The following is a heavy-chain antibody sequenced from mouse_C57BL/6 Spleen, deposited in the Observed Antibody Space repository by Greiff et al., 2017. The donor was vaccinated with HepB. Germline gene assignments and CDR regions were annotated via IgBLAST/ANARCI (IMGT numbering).Heavy chain of an antibody. J-gene: IGHJ1*03. Sequence: LVESGAELVKPGASVKISCKASGYAFSSYWMNWVKQRPGKGLEWIGQIYPGDGDTNYNGKFKGKATLTADKSSSTAYMQLSSLTSEDSAVYFCARANYYYGSRRYFDVWGTGTTVTVSS. CDR1: GYAFSSYW. D-gene: IGHD1-1*01. CDR3: ARANYYYGSRRYFDV. CDR2: IYPGDGDT. V-gene: IGHV1-80*01.